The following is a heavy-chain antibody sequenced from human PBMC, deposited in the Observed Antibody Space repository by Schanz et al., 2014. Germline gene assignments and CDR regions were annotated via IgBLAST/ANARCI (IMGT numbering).Heavy chain of an antibody. Sequence: QVQLVESGGGVVQPGRSLRLSCAAYGFTLSSYAMHWVRQAPGKGPEWVAVIWSDGSTKYYADSVKGRFTISRDRFQSTLYLRMSSLRAEDTAVYYCARPRFDYGEVDYWGQGTLVTVSS. D-gene: IGHD4-17*01. CDR3: ARPRFDYGEVDY. CDR1: GFTLSSYA. CDR2: IWSDGSTK. V-gene: IGHV3-33*08. J-gene: IGHJ4*02.